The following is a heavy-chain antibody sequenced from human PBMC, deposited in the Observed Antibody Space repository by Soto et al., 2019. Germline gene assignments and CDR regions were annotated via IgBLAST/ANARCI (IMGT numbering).Heavy chain of an antibody. CDR2: INHSGST. CDR3: ARARFGDGNDY. Sequence: PSETLSLTCAVYGGSFSGYYWSWIRQPPGKGLEWIGEINHSGSTNYNPSLKSRVTISVDTSKNQFSLKLSSVTAADTAVYYCARARFGDGNDYWGQGTLVTVS. D-gene: IGHD3-10*01. CDR1: GGSFSGYY. J-gene: IGHJ4*02. V-gene: IGHV4-34*01.